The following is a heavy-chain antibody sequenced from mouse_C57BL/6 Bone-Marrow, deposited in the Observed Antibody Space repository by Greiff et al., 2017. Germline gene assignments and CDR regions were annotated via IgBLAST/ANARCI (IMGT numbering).Heavy chain of an antibody. CDR3: ARCYGVAMDY. CDR2: MLPGRGST. Sequence: VQLQQSGAELMKPGASVKLSCKATGYTFTGYWIEWVKQRPGHGLEWIGEMLPGRGSTNYNEKFKGKATFTADTSSNTAYMQLSSLTTEDSAIYYCARCYGVAMDYWGQGTSVTVSS. D-gene: IGHD1-1*01. V-gene: IGHV1-9*01. J-gene: IGHJ4*01. CDR1: GYTFTGYW.